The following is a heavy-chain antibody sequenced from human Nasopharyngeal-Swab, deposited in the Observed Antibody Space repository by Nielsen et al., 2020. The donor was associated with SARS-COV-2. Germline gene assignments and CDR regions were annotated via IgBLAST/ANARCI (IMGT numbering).Heavy chain of an antibody. CDR3: ARAHIVVVPAHSWFDP. Sequence: WIRQPPGKGLEWIGYIYYSGGTNYNPSLKSRVTISVDTSKNQFSLKLSSVTAADTAVYYCARAHIVVVPAHSWFDPWGQGTLVTVSS. D-gene: IGHD2-2*01. V-gene: IGHV4-59*01. CDR2: IYYSGGT. J-gene: IGHJ5*02.